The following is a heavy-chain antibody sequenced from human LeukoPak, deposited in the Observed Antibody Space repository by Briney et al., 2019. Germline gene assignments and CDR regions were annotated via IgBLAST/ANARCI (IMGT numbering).Heavy chain of an antibody. V-gene: IGHV1-3*01. CDR3: ARGVCSGWYIDY. CDR1: GYTFTSYA. J-gene: IGHJ4*02. D-gene: IGHD6-19*01. CDR2: INAGNGNT. Sequence: GASVKVSCKASGYTFTSYAMHWVRQAPGQRLEWMGWINAGNGNTKYSQKFQGRVTITRDTSASTAYMELSSLRSEDAAVYYCARGVCSGWYIDYWGQGTLVTVSS.